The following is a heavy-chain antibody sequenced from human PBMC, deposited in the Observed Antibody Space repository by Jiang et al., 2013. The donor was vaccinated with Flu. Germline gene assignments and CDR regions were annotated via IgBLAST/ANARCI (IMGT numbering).Heavy chain of an antibody. CDR3: VKEESSGYYRTADY. D-gene: IGHD3-22*01. CDR2: ASFDVNEK. Sequence: GVVQPGASLRLSCAASGFSFSGCGMHWVRQAPGKGLEWVAVASFDVNEKFYADSVKGRFTISRDNSKNTLYLQMNSLRVEDTAVYYCVKEESSGYYRTADYWGQGTLVTVSS. CDR1: GFSFSGCG. J-gene: IGHJ4*02. V-gene: IGHV3-30*18.